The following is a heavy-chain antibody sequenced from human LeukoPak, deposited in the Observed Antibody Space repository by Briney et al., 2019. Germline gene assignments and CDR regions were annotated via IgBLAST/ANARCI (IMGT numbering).Heavy chain of an antibody. CDR3: ARDGSRYYDSSGSPDAFDI. CDR1: GFTVSSNY. Sequence: GGSLRLSCAASGFTVSSNYMSWVRQAPGKGLEWVSVIYSGGNTYYADSVKGRFTISRDNSKNTLYLQMNSLRAEDTAVYYCARDGSRYYDSSGSPDAFDIWGQGTMVTVSS. V-gene: IGHV3-66*01. J-gene: IGHJ3*02. D-gene: IGHD3-22*01. CDR2: IYSGGNT.